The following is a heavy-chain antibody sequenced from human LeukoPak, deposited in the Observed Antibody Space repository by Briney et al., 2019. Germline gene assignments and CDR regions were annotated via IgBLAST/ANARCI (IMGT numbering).Heavy chain of an antibody. CDR2: IYYSGST. J-gene: IGHJ4*02. V-gene: IGHV4-59*08. CDR1: GGSFSGYY. Sequence: SETLSLTCAVYGGSFSGYYWSWIRQPPGKGLEWIGYIYYSGSTNYNPSLKSRVTISVDTSKNQFSLKLSSVTAADTAVYYCARVRPHYYDSSGYPTYYFDYWGQGTLVTVSS. CDR3: ARVRPHYYDSSGYPTYYFDY. D-gene: IGHD3-22*01.